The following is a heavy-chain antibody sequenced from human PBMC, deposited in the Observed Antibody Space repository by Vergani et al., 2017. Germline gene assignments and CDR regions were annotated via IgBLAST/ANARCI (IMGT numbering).Heavy chain of an antibody. CDR3: ARDSRVREVAALYYYYYYGMDV. V-gene: IGHV3-48*01. CDR2: ISSSSSTI. J-gene: IGHJ6*02. Sequence: EVQLVESGGGLVQPGGSLRLSCAASGFTFSSYSMNWVRQAPGKGLEWVSYISSSSSTIYYADSVKGRFTISRDNAKKSLYLQMNSLRAEDTAVYYCARDSRVREVAALYYYYYYGMDVWGQGTTVTVSS. D-gene: IGHD2-15*01. CDR1: GFTFSSYS.